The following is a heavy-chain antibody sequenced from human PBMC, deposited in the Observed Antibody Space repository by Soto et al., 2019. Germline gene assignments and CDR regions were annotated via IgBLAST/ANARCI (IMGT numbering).Heavy chain of an antibody. J-gene: IGHJ6*02. CDR2: INPNSGGT. D-gene: IGHD6-6*01. Sequence: ASVKVSCKASGYTFTSYYMHWVRQAPGQGLEWMGWINPNSGGTNYAQKFQGWVTMTRDTSISTAYMELSRLRSDDTAVYYCARAARLFPYYYYYGMDVWGQGTTVTVSS. CDR3: ARAARLFPYYYYYGMDV. V-gene: IGHV1-2*04. CDR1: GYTFTSYY.